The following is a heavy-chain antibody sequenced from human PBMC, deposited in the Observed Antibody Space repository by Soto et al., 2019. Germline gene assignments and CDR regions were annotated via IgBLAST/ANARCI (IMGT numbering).Heavy chain of an antibody. J-gene: IGHJ6*02. CDR3: AKSRRRGYYGDGMDV. Sequence: GGSLRLSCAASGFTFSSYGMHWVRQAPGKGLEWVAVISYDGSNKYYADSVKGRFTISRDNSKNTLYLQMNSLRAEDTAVYYCAKSRRRGYYGDGMDVWGQGTTVTVSS. D-gene: IGHD3-3*01. CDR2: ISYDGSNK. V-gene: IGHV3-30*18. CDR1: GFTFSSYG.